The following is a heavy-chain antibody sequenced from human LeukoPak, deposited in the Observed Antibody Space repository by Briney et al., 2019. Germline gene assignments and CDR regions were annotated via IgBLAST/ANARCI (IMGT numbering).Heavy chain of an antibody. CDR3: ARDYGRGWLRSFDY. CDR1: GASISSYY. D-gene: IGHD5-12*01. Sequence: SETLSLTCTVSGASISSYYWSWIRQPPGKGLEWIGYIYYTGSTNYNPSLKSRVTISLDTSKNQFSLKLNSVTAADTAVYYCARDYGRGWLRSFDYWGQGTLVTVSS. V-gene: IGHV4-59*01. CDR2: IYYTGST. J-gene: IGHJ4*02.